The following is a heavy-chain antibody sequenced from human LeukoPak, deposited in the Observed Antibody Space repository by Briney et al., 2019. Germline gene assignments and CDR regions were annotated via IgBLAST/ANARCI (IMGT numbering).Heavy chain of an antibody. V-gene: IGHV5-51*01. J-gene: IGHJ5*02. CDR1: GYSFTSYW. Sequence: GEFLKISCKGSGYSFTSYWIGWVRQMPGKGLEWMGITYPGDSDTRYSPSFQGQVTISADKSISTAYLRWSSLQASDTAMYYCARGYCSSTSCLRYNWFDPWGQGTLVTVSS. D-gene: IGHD2-2*01. CDR2: TYPGDSDT. CDR3: ARGYCSSTSCLRYNWFDP.